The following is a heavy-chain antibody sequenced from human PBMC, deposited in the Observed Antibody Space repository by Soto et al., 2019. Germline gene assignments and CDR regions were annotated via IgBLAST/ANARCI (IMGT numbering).Heavy chain of an antibody. CDR3: AKILGYCSSTSCYATLSHAFDI. V-gene: IGHV3-23*01. CDR1: GFTFSSYA. J-gene: IGHJ3*02. CDR2: ISGSGGST. D-gene: IGHD2-2*01. Sequence: GGSLRLSCAASGFTFSSYAMSWVRQAPGKGLEWVSAISGSGGSTYYADSVKGRFTISRDNSKNTLYLQMNSLRAEDTAVYYCAKILGYCSSTSCYATLSHAFDIWGQGTMVTVSS.